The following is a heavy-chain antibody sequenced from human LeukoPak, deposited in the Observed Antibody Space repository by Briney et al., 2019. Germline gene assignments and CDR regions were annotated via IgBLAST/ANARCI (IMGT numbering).Heavy chain of an antibody. D-gene: IGHD3-22*01. V-gene: IGHV4-31*03. Sequence: SQTLSLTCTVSGGSISSGGYYWRWIRQHPGKGLEWIGYIYYSGSTYYNPSLKSRVTISVDTSKNQFSLKLSSVTAADTAVYYCARDTLGYYYDSSAQGAFDIWGQGTMVTVSS. CDR1: GGSISSGGYY. CDR3: ARDTLGYYYDSSAQGAFDI. CDR2: IYYSGST. J-gene: IGHJ3*02.